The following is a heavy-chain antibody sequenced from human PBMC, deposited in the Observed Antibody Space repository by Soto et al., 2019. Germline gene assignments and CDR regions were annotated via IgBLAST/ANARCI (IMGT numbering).Heavy chain of an antibody. CDR2: IYHSGST. CDR1: GGSISSSNW. V-gene: IGHV4-4*02. D-gene: IGHD3-3*01. Sequence: PSETLSLTCAVSGGSISSSNWWSWVRQPPGKGLEWIGEIYHSGSTNYNPSLKGRVTISVDKSKNQFSLKLSSVTAADTAVYYCARVPERITIFGVVINWLDPWGQGTLVTVSS. CDR3: ARVPERITIFGVVINWLDP. J-gene: IGHJ5*02.